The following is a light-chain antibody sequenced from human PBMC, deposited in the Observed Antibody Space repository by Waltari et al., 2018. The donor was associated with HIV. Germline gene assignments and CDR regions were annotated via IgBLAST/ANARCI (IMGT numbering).Light chain of an antibody. CDR3: QSYDSSLSGSV. CDR1: SSNIGARFD. V-gene: IGLV1-40*01. J-gene: IGLJ3*02. Sequence: QSVLTQPPSVSGAPGQRVTISCTGSSSNIGARFDVHWYQQLPGTAPKLLIYGNNNRPSGVPDRFAGSNAGTSASLAITGLQAEDEADYYCQSYDSSLSGSVFGGGTKLTVL. CDR2: GNN.